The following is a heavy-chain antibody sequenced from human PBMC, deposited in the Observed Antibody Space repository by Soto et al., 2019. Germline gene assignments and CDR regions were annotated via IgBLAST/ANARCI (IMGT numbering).Heavy chain of an antibody. CDR2: ISGSGTNP. J-gene: IGHJ6*03. Sequence: GGSLRLSCAASGFTLRFTFDNYAMTWVRQSPGQGLEWVSTISGSGTNPYYGDFVKGRFTISRDNSKNTLYLQMNSLRAEDTAVYYCAKDREVYYYSMDVWGKGTTVTVSS. CDR3: AKDREVYYYSMDV. CDR1: GFTLRFTFDNYA. V-gene: IGHV3-23*01.